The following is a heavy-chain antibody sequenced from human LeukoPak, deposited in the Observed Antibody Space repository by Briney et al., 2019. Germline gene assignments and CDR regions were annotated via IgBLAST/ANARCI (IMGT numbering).Heavy chain of an antibody. CDR3: ARGFRAEYFDWLNWFDP. CDR2: IYYSGST. V-gene: IGHV4-31*03. Sequence: SQTLSLTCTVSGGSISSGGYYWSWIRQHPGKGLEWIGYIYYSGSTYYNPSLKSRVSISEDTSKNQFSLKLSSVTAADTAVYYCARGFRAEYFDWLNWFDPWGQGTLVTVSS. D-gene: IGHD3-9*01. J-gene: IGHJ5*02. CDR1: GGSISSGGYY.